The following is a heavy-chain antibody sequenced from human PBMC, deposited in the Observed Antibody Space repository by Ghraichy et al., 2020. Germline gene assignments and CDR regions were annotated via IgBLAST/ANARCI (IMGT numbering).Heavy chain of an antibody. J-gene: IGHJ2*01. Sequence: ASVKVSCKVSGYTLTELSMHWVRQAPGKGLEWMGGFDPEDGETIYAQKFQGRVTMTEDTSTDTAYMELSSLRSEDTAVYYCATVIGNYYDSSGLAYFDLWGRGTLVTVSS. V-gene: IGHV1-24*01. D-gene: IGHD3-22*01. CDR1: GYTLTELS. CDR2: FDPEDGET. CDR3: ATVIGNYYDSSGLAYFDL.